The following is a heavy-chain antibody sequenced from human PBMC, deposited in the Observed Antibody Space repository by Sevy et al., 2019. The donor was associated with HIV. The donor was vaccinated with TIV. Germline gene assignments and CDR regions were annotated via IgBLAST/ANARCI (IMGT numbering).Heavy chain of an antibody. J-gene: IGHJ4*02. Sequence: GGSLRLSCAASGFTFNIYAMSWVRQAPGKGLEWLSAISGGGDGTYYADSVKGRFTISGDNSRNTLYLQMNSLRAEDTAVYYCAKRPYYYYNSDGHLVSSTDEADYWGQGNQVTVSS. D-gene: IGHD3-22*01. CDR3: AKRPYYYYNSDGHLVSSTDEADY. CDR2: ISGGGDGT. V-gene: IGHV3-23*01. CDR1: GFTFNIYA.